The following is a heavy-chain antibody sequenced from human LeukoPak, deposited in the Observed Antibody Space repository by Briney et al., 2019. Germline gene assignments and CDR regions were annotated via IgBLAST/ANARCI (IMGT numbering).Heavy chain of an antibody. V-gene: IGHV4-34*01. J-gene: IGHJ4*02. Sequence: SETLSLTCGVYGDSISGYHWTYIRQPPGKGLEWIGEINRSGSTNYNPSLKSRVTISLDTSKNQFSLKLSSVTAADTAVYYCARLSGRDYYFDYWGQGTLVTVSS. D-gene: IGHD4/OR15-4a*01. CDR2: INRSGST. CDR1: GDSISGYH. CDR3: ARLSGRDYYFDY.